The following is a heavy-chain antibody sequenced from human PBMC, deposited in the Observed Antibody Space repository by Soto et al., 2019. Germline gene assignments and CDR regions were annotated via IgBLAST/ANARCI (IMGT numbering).Heavy chain of an antibody. CDR1: GGSISSSRYY. D-gene: IGHD3-10*01. Sequence: SETLSLTCTVSGGSISSSRYYWGWIRQPPGKGLEWIGSIYYTGSTYYNPSLKSRVTISVDTSKNQFSLKLSSVTAADTAVYYCARVSASINPSNWFDPWGQGTLVTVSS. CDR2: IYYTGST. V-gene: IGHV4-39*07. J-gene: IGHJ5*02. CDR3: ARVSASINPSNWFDP.